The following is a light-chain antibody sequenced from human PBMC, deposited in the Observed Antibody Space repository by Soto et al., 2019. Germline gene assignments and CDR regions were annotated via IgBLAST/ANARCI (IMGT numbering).Light chain of an antibody. J-gene: IGKJ2*01. CDR2: GAY. V-gene: IGKV3-15*01. CDR3: HQYDDWPPYT. Sequence: ELEMTQSPATLSLSPGESATVSCRASQSVGNNLAWYQQKSGQAPRLLIYGAYTRAAGVPARCSGTGSGTAFTLTISSLQSEDCAVYYCHQYDDWPPYTFGQGTKWEFK. CDR1: QSVGNN.